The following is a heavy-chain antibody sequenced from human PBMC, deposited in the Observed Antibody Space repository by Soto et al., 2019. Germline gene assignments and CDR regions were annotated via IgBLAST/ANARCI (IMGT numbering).Heavy chain of an antibody. J-gene: IGHJ4*02. CDR3: AKDSRPNWGLWFGKLLFNSGGFDY. Sequence: EVQLLESGGGLVQPGGSLRLSCAASGFTFSSYAMSWVRQAPGKGLEWVSAISGSGGSTYYADSVKGRFTISRDNSKNPLYLQMNSLRAEDTAVYYCAKDSRPNWGLWFGKLLFNSGGFDYWVQGTLVTVSS. CDR1: GFTFSSYA. D-gene: IGHD3-10*01. CDR2: ISGSGGST. V-gene: IGHV3-23*01.